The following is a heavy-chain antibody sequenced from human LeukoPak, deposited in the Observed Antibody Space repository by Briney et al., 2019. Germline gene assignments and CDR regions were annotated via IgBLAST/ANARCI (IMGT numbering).Heavy chain of an antibody. CDR2: ISWNSGSI. Sequence: PGRSLGLSCAASGFTFDDYAMHWVRQAPGKGLEWVSGISWNSGSIGYADSVKGRFTISRDNAKNSLYLQMNSLRAEDTALYYCAKSHYYDSSGYYNWFDPWGQGTLVTVSS. V-gene: IGHV3-9*01. CDR1: GFTFDDYA. J-gene: IGHJ5*02. CDR3: AKSHYYDSSGYYNWFDP. D-gene: IGHD3-22*01.